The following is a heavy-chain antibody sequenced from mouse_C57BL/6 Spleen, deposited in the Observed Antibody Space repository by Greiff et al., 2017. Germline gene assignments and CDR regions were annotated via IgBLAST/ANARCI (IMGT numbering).Heavy chain of an antibody. D-gene: IGHD2-3*01. Sequence: QVQLQQSGPELVKPGASVKISCKASGYAFSSSWMNWVKQRPGKGLEWIGRIYPGDGDTNYNGKFKGKDTLTADKTSSTAYMQLSSLTSEDSAVYFCARGIYDGYYWDVWGTGTTVTVSS. CDR2: IYPGDGDT. CDR1: GYAFSSSW. V-gene: IGHV1-82*01. J-gene: IGHJ1*03. CDR3: ARGIYDGYYWDV.